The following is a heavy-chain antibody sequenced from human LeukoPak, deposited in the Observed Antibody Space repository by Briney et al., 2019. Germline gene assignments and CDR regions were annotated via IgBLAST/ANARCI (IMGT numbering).Heavy chain of an antibody. CDR1: GGSISSGGYS. J-gene: IGHJ4*02. CDR3: ARQTGSGLFILP. CDR2: IYYSGST. Sequence: SETLSLTCAVSGGSISSGGYSWSWIRQPPGKGLEWIGYIYYSGSTYYNPSLKSRVTISVDASKNQFSLKLSSVTAADTAVYYCARQTGSGLFILPGGQGTLVTVSS. D-gene: IGHD3/OR15-3a*01. V-gene: IGHV4-30-4*07.